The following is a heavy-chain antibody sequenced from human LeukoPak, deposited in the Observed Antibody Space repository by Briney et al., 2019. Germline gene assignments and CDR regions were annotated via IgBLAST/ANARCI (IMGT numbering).Heavy chain of an antibody. CDR3: ARVVWGYSYGYYFDY. D-gene: IGHD5-18*01. CDR2: IYYSGST. J-gene: IGHJ4*02. CDR1: SGSISSSSYY. V-gene: IGHV4-39*07. Sequence: SETLSLTCTVSSGSISSSSYYWGWIRQPPGKGLEWIGSIYYSGSTYYNPSLKSRVTISVDTSKDQFSLKLRSVTAADTAVYYCARVVWGYSYGYYFDYWGQGTLVTVSS.